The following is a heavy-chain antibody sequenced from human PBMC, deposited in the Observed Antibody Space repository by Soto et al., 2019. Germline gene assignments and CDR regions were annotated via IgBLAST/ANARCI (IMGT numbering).Heavy chain of an antibody. Sequence: GSLRLSCAASGFTFSSYGMHWVRQAPGKGLEWVAVIWYDGSNKYYADSVKGRFTISRDNSKNTLYLQMNSLRAEDTAVYYCARAGLTFDYFDYWGQGTLVTVSS. CDR2: IWYDGSNK. J-gene: IGHJ4*02. V-gene: IGHV3-33*01. CDR1: GFTFSSYG. CDR3: ARAGLTFDYFDY. D-gene: IGHD3-16*01.